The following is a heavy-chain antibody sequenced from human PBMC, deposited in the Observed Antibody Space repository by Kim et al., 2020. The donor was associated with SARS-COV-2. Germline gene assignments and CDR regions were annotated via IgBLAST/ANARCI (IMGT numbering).Heavy chain of an antibody. Sequence: YVDSVKGRLTISRDNAKNTLYLQMNSLRADDTAVYYCTSDIIRTDTTGFDVWGPGTMVTVSS. J-gene: IGHJ3*01. D-gene: IGHD1-1*01. V-gene: IGHV3-7*01. CDR3: TSDIIRTDTTGFDV.